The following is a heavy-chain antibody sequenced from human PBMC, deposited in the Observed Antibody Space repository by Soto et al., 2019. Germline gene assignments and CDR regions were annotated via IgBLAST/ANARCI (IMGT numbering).Heavy chain of an antibody. D-gene: IGHD3-10*01. Sequence: EVQLVESGGGLVQPGGSLRLSCAASGFTFSSYWMHWVRQAPGKGRVWVSRIYSDGGGTTYADSVKGRFTISRDNAKNTLYLQMNSLRAEDTAVYYCARGIYGSGSTCMDVWGQGTTVTVSS. CDR3: ARGIYGSGSTCMDV. V-gene: IGHV3-74*01. J-gene: IGHJ6*02. CDR1: GFTFSSYW. CDR2: IYSDGGGT.